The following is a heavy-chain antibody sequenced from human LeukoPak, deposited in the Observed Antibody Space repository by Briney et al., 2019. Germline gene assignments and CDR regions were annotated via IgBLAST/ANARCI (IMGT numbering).Heavy chain of an antibody. CDR3: ARAYSERYGLGYYYMDV. D-gene: IGHD1-26*01. V-gene: IGHV3-21*01. CDR2: ISSSSSYI. Sequence: PGGSLRLSCAASGFTFDDYGMSWVRQAPGKGLEWVSSISSSSSYIYYADSVKGRFTISRDNAKKSVYLQMNSLRAEDTAVYYCARAYSERYGLGYYYMDVWGKGTTVTISS. J-gene: IGHJ6*03. CDR1: GFTFDDYG.